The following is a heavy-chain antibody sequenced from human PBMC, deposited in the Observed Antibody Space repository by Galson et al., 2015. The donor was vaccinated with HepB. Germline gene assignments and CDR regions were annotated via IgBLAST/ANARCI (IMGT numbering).Heavy chain of an antibody. D-gene: IGHD4-17*01. CDR1: GFTFSSYA. J-gene: IGHJ4*02. Sequence: PLRLSCAASGFTFSSYAMHWVRQAPGKGLEWVAVISYDGSNKYYADSVKGRFTISRDNSKNTLYLQMNSLRAEDTAVYYCARDPRTAGYFDYWGQGTLVTVSS. CDR3: ARDPRTAGYFDY. CDR2: ISYDGSNK. V-gene: IGHV3-30-3*01.